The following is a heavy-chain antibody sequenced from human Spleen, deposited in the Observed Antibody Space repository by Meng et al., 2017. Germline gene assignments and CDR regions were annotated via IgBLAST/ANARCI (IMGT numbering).Heavy chain of an antibody. CDR2: ISSSSSYI. D-gene: IGHD3-22*01. CDR1: GFTVSSAY. V-gene: IGHV3-21*01. CDR3: ARDSKSSGSIGGYYYYYYGMDV. Sequence: GESLKISCAASGFTVSSAYMNWVRQAPGKGLEWVSSISSSSSYIYYADSVKGRFTISRDNAKNSLYLQMNSLRAEDTAVYYCARDSKSSGSIGGYYYYYYGMDVWGQGTTVTVSS. J-gene: IGHJ6*02.